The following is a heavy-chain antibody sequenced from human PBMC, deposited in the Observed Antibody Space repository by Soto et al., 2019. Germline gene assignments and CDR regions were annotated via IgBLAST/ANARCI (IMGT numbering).Heavy chain of an antibody. D-gene: IGHD2-8*01. CDR3: ARMGYATGWYHFDY. J-gene: IGHJ4*02. CDR2: IYFRGST. V-gene: IGHV4-39*01. Sequence: QLHLQESGPGLVEPSETLSLTCSVSGGAISSGTNYWGWVRRAPGKGLEWIGNIYFRGSTYYNPSLKSRVTIAIDTSNNQFSLKLRSVTAADTAVYYCARMGYATGWYHFDYWGQGALVTVSS. CDR1: GGAISSGTNY.